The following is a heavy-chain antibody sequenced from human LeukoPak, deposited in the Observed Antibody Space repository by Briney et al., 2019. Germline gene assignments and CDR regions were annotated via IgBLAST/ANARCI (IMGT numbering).Heavy chain of an antibody. CDR3: ARWRPNDYNFDY. CDR1: GGSFSGYY. V-gene: IGHV4-34*01. Sequence: SETLSLTCAVYGGSFSGYYWSWIRQPPGKGLEWVGEINHSGSTNYNPSLKSRVTISVDTSKNQFSLKLSSVTAADTAVYYCARWRPNDYNFDYWGQGTLVTVSS. CDR2: INHSGST. D-gene: IGHD4-11*01. J-gene: IGHJ4*02.